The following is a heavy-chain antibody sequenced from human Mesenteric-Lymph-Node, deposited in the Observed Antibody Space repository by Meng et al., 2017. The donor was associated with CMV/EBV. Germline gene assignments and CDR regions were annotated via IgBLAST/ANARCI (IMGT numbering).Heavy chain of an antibody. J-gene: IGHJ5*02. V-gene: IGHV4-4*02. CDR3: TRASSTWSHFDT. CDR1: GGSITGSSW. D-gene: IGHD6-13*01. CDR2: IYHSGST. Sequence: CDVSGGSITGSSWWTWVRQPPGKRLEWIGEIYHSGSTNYNPSLESRVTMTLDKSSNQLSLKLTSVIAADTAVYYCTRASSTWSHFDTWGQGTLVTVSS.